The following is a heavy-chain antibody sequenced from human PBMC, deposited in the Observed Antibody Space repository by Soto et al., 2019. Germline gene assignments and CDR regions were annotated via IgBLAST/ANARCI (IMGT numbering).Heavy chain of an antibody. Sequence: RASVKVSCKASGYTFTGYYMHWVRQAPGQGLEWMGWINPNSGGTNYAQKFQGWVTMTRVTSISTAYMELSRLRSDDTAVYYCARGAQIWLRAYYGMDVWGQGTKVTVYS. CDR3: ARGAQIWLRAYYGMDV. V-gene: IGHV1-2*04. J-gene: IGHJ6*02. CDR2: INPNSGGT. CDR1: GYTFTGYY. D-gene: IGHD5-18*01.